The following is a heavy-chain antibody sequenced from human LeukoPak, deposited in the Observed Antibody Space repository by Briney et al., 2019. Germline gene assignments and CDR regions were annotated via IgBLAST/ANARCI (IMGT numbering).Heavy chain of an antibody. CDR2: IYTSGST. V-gene: IGHV4-4*07. J-gene: IGHJ6*03. CDR1: GGSISSYY. Sequence: SETLSLTCTVSGGSISSYYWSWIRQPAGKGLEWIGRIYTSGSTNYNPSLKSRVTISVDTSKNQFSLKLSSVTAADTAVYYCARASYYGSGSYYNLPYYYYYYMDVWGKGTTVTISS. D-gene: IGHD3-10*01. CDR3: ARASYYGSGSYYNLPYYYYYYMDV.